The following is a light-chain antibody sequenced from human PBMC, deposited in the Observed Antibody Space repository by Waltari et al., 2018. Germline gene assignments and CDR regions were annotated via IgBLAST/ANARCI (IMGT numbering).Light chain of an antibody. CDR2: DAS. CDR3: KKYERLPAT. V-gene: IGKV3-20*01. CDR1: QSVGRS. J-gene: IGKJ1*01. Sequence: EIVLTQSPGTLSLSPGERATLSCRASQSVGRSLAWYQQKPGQAPRLLMYDASSRATGIPDRFSGSGSGTDFSLTISRLEPEDVAVYYCKKYERLPATFGQGTKVEIK.